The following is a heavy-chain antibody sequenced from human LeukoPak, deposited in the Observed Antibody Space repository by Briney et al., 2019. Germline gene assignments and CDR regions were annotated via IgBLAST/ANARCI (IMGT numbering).Heavy chain of an antibody. CDR3: VRDSASDIAMAPTDY. J-gene: IGHJ4*02. Sequence: GGSLRLSCAASGFTFSSYSMNWVRQAPGKGLEWVSYISSSSSTIYYADSVKGRFTISRDNAKNSLYLQMNSLRAEDTAVYYCVRDSASDIAMAPTDYWGQGTLVTVSS. CDR1: GFTFSSYS. CDR2: ISSSSSTI. D-gene: IGHD5-18*01. V-gene: IGHV3-48*01.